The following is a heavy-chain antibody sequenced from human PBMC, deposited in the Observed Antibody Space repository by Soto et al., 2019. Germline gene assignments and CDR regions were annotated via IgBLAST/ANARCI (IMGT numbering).Heavy chain of an antibody. D-gene: IGHD3-3*01. CDR2: IYYSGST. CDR3: ARVSYDFWSGYYDGYYYYYMDV. J-gene: IGHJ6*03. V-gene: IGHV4-59*01. CDR1: GGSISSYY. Sequence: SETLSLTCTVSGGSISSYYWSWIRRPPGKGLEWIGYIYYSGSTNYNPSLKSRVTISVDTSKNQFSLKLSSVTAADTAVYYCARVSYDFWSGYYDGYYYYYMDVWGKGTTVTVSS.